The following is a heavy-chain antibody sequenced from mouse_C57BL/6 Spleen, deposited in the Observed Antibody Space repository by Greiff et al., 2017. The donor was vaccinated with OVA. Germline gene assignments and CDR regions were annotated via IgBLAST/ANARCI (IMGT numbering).Heavy chain of an antibody. Sequence: VQVVESGPGLVAPSQRLSITCTVSGFSLTSYAISWVRQPPGKGLEWLGVIWTGGGTNYNSALKSRLSISKDNSKSQVFLKMNSLQTDDTARYYCAINYYGSSYRDAMDYWGQGTSVTVSS. CDR1: GFSLTSYA. J-gene: IGHJ4*01. CDR3: AINYYGSSYRDAMDY. D-gene: IGHD1-1*01. CDR2: IWTGGGT. V-gene: IGHV2-9-1*01.